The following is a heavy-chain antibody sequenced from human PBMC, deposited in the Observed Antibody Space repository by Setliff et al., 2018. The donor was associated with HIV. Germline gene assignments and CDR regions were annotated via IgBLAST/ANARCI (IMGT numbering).Heavy chain of an antibody. CDR2: INLNSGDT. Sequence: ASVKVSCKASGYIFTGYYMHWVRQAPGQGLEWMGCINLNSGDTNYAQKFQDRVTVTRNTSTNTSYVEVRRLRSDDTAVYFCARLRGPGSPFDSWGQGTLVTVSS. CDR1: GYIFTGYY. CDR3: ARLRGPGSPFDS. J-gene: IGHJ5*01. V-gene: IGHV1-2*02. D-gene: IGHD5-12*01.